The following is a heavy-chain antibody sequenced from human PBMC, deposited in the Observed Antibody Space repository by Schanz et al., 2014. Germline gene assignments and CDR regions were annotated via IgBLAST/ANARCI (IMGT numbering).Heavy chain of an antibody. CDR1: GFTFSDNF. Sequence: QVQLVESGGGLVKPGGSLRLSCAASGFTFSDNFMSWVRQAPGKGLEWVTYITTSTSYTNYADSVKGRFTISRDNAKKSLFLHIHSLRAEDAAVYYCARLGRMGAFDIWGQGTMVTVSS. CDR2: ITTSTSYT. D-gene: IGHD2-8*01. V-gene: IGHV3-11*06. J-gene: IGHJ3*02. CDR3: ARLGRMGAFDI.